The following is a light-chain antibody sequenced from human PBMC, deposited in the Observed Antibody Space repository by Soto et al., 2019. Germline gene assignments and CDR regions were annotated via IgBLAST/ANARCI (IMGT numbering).Light chain of an antibody. CDR2: MAS. Sequence: IHIAFYPWTLSDSVGDSVTITFRASWTISSWLAWYQQKPGKAPRLLIYMASTLDSGVPSRFSGSGSGTDFTLTISRLEPEDFAVYYCQQYGSSGTFGQGTKVDIK. V-gene: IGKV1-5*03. CDR1: WTISSW. CDR3: QQYGSSGT. J-gene: IGKJ1*01.